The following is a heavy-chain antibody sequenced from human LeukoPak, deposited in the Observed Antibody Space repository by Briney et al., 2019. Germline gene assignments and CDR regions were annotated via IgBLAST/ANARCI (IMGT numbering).Heavy chain of an antibody. D-gene: IGHD1-20*01. CDR2: IYTSGST. Sequence: SETLSLTCTVSGGSISSYYWSWIRQPAGKGLEWIGRIYTSGSTNYNPSLKSRVTMSVDTSKNQFSLKLSSVTAADTAVYYCARDLPNWNDGGVYYYYYMDVWGKGTTVTVSS. V-gene: IGHV4-4*07. CDR1: GGSISSYY. CDR3: ARDLPNWNDGGVYYYYYMDV. J-gene: IGHJ6*03.